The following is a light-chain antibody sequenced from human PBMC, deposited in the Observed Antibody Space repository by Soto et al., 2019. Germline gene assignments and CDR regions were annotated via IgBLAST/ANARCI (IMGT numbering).Light chain of an antibody. J-gene: IGKJ1*01. CDR3: HQAYSSPRT. V-gene: IGKV3-11*01. CDR1: HSVTTH. CDR2: DAS. Sequence: EIVLTQSPDTLSLSPGERATLSCWASHSVTTHLAWFQQRPGQTPRLLIYDASTRAPGIPARFSGRGSGTDFTLTISSLQPEDFASYYCHQAYSSPRTFGQGTKVDIK.